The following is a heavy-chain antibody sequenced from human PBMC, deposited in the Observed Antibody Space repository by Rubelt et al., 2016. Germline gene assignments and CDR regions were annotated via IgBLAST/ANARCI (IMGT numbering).Heavy chain of an antibody. CDR1: RYTFTSYD. D-gene: IGHD3-3*01. V-gene: IGHV1-8*01. Sequence: QVQLVQSGAEVKKPGASVKVSCKASRYTFTSYDINWVRQATGQGLEWMGWMNPNSGNTGYAQKFQGRVTMTRNTSISTAYMELSSMGPEDTAVYYCARMVNDFWSGYHNWFDPWGQGTLVTVSS. CDR2: MNPNSGNT. CDR3: ARMVNDFWSGYHNWFDP. J-gene: IGHJ5*02.